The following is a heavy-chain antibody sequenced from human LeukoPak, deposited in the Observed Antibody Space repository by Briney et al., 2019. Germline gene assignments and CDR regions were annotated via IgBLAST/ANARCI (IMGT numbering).Heavy chain of an antibody. J-gene: IGHJ4*02. CDR3: VRLTAYSGYVLMGFEY. CDR2: ISAYSGKT. D-gene: IGHD5-12*01. V-gene: IGHV1-18*01. Sequence: ASVKVSCKASGYTFSSYGITWVRQAPGQGLEWMGWISAYSGKTNSAQKLQGRVTLTTDTSTSTAYMELRSLRSDDTAVYHCVRLTAYSGYVLMGFEYWGQGTLVTVSS. CDR1: GYTFSSYG.